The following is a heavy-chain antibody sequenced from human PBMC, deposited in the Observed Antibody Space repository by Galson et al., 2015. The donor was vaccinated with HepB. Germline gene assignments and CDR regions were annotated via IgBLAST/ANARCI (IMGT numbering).Heavy chain of an antibody. CDR3: ARDLNTMVQGDHIEPEY. CDR2: IWYDGSNK. CDR1: GFTFSSYG. D-gene: IGHD3-10*01. Sequence: SLRLSCAASGFTFSSYGMHWVRQAPGKGLEWVAVIWYDGSNKYYADSVKGRFTISRDNSKNTLYLQMNSLRAEDTAVYYCARDLNTMVQGDHIEPEYWGQGTLVTVSS. V-gene: IGHV3-33*01. J-gene: IGHJ4*02.